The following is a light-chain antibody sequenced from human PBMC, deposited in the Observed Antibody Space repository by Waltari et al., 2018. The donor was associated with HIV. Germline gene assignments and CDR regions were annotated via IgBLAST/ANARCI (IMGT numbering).Light chain of an antibody. CDR1: QSITTF. J-gene: IGKJ4*01. V-gene: IGKV3-11*01. Sequence: EIVLTQSPATLSLSPGERATLSCRASQSITTFLAWYQQKAGQAPRLLIYDASSRATGIPARFSGSGSGTDFTLTISSLEPEDFAVYYCQQRSDWPLLTFGGGTKVEIK. CDR3: QQRSDWPLLT. CDR2: DAS.